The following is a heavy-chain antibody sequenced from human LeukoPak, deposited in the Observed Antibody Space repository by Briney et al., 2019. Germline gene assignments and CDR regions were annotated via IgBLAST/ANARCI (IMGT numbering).Heavy chain of an antibody. Sequence: GGSLRLSCAASGFTFRSYAMSWVRQTPGKGLEWVSSISGGGGSTYYADSVKGRFTISRDNSKNTLYLQMSSLRAEDTAVYYCAKVGAGDGPDVFDIWGQGTMVTVSS. J-gene: IGHJ3*02. D-gene: IGHD7-27*01. CDR1: GFTFRSYA. CDR2: ISGGGGST. V-gene: IGHV3-23*01. CDR3: AKVGAGDGPDVFDI.